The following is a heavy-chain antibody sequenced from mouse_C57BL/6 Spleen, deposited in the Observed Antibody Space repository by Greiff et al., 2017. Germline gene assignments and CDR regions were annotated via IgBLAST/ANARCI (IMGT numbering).Heavy chain of an antibody. V-gene: IGHV1-50*01. D-gene: IGHD1-1*01. CDR2: IDPSDSYT. J-gene: IGHJ1*03. CDR3: ARERVYYWYFDV. Sequence: QVQLQQPGAELVKPGASVKLSCKASGYTFTSYWMPWVKQRPGQGLEWIGEIDPSDSYTNYNQKFKGKATLTVYTSSSTAYMQLSSLTSEDSAVYYCARERVYYWYFDVWGTGTTVTVSS. CDR1: GYTFTSYW.